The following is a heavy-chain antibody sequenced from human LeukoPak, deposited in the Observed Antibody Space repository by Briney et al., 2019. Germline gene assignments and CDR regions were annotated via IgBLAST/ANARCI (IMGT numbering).Heavy chain of an antibody. D-gene: IGHD3-3*01. J-gene: IGHJ4*02. Sequence: SETLSLTCNVSGGAVNSYYWSWIRQTPGEGLKWIGYISHNGNIDYAPSLKSRVTTSIDTTKNQFSLKLTSVTAADTALYFCARGFCSDEICQVFTHWGQGILVTVSS. CDR2: ISHNGNI. CDR1: GGAVNSYY. V-gene: IGHV4-59*02. CDR3: ARGFCSDEICQVFTH.